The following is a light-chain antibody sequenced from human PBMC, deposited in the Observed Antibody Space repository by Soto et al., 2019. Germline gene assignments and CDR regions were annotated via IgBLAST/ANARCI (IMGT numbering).Light chain of an antibody. CDR3: QQYNNWPPWT. V-gene: IGKV3-15*01. J-gene: IGKJ1*01. CDR1: QSVSSN. CDR2: GAS. Sequence: EIMMTQSPATLSVSPGERVTLSCRASQSVSSNLAWYQQKPGQAPRLLVYGASTRATGIPARFSGSGSGTEFTLTISSLQSEDFAVYYCQQYNNWPPWTFGQGTKVEIK.